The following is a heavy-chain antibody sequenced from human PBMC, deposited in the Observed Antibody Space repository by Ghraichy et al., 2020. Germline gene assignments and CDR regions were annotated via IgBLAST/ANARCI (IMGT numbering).Heavy chain of an antibody. Sequence: GGSLRLSCAASGFTFDDYGMHWVRQVPGKGLEWVSGISWNSGNIGYVDSVKGRFTISRDNAKNSLYLPMNSLRAEDTALYYCVKDRAATTANYYYAMDVWSQGTTVTVSS. D-gene: IGHD1-1*01. CDR3: VKDRAATTANYYYAMDV. CDR1: GFTFDDYG. J-gene: IGHJ6*02. CDR2: ISWNSGNI. V-gene: IGHV3-9*01.